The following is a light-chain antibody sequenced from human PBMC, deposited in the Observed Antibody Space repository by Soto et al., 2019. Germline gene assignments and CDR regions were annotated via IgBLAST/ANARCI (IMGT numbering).Light chain of an antibody. CDR1: QDIDKF. Sequence: DIQMTQSPSSLSASVGDRVTITCQASQDIDKFLNWYRQKPGKAPKLLIYAASSLQSGVPSRFSGSGSETEFTLSISSLQPEDFATYFCQQIYSAPLTFGGGTKVEIK. V-gene: IGKV1-39*01. J-gene: IGKJ4*01. CDR3: QQIYSAPLT. CDR2: AAS.